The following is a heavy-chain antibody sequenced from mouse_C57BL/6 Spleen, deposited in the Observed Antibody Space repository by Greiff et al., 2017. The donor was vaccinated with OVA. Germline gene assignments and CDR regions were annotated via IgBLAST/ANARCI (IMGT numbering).Heavy chain of an antibody. J-gene: IGHJ4*01. V-gene: IGHV5-9*01. CDR2: ISGGGGNT. CDR3: ARHAPMDY. Sequence: EVMLVESGGGLVKPGGSLKLSCAASGFTFSSYTMSWVRQTPEKRLEWVATISGGGGNTYYPDSVKGRVTISRDNAKNTLYLQMSSLRSEDTAVYYCARHAPMDYWGQGTSVTVSS. CDR1: GFTFSSYT.